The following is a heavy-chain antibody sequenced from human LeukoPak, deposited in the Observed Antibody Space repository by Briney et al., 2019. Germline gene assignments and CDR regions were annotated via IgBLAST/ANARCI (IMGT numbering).Heavy chain of an antibody. CDR1: GFSFNNYV. J-gene: IGHJ4*02. CDR3: ARVVDGDYIFDY. D-gene: IGHD4-17*01. V-gene: IGHV3-21*01. Sequence: GGSLRVSCVASGFSFNNYVMHWVRQAPGKGLEWVSSISSSSSYIYYADSVKGRFTISRDNAKTSLYLQMNILRDEDTAVYYCARVVDGDYIFDYWGQGALVTVFS. CDR2: ISSSSSYI.